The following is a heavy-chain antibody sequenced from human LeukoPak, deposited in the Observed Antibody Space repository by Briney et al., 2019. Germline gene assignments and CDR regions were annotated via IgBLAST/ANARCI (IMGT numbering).Heavy chain of an antibody. CDR2: IIPIFGIA. CDR1: GGTFSSYA. D-gene: IGHD1/OR15-1a*01. V-gene: IGHV1-69*13. CDR3: AREPVEQLRPAGYMDV. J-gene: IGHJ6*04. Sequence: ASVKVSCKASGGTFSSYAISWVRQAPGQGLEWMGGIIPIFGIANYAQKFQGRVTITADESTSTAYMELSSLRSEDTAVYYCAREPVEQLRPAGYMDVWGKGTTVTVSS.